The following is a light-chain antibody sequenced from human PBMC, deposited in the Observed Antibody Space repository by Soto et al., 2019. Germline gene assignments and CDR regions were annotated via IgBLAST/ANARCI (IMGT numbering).Light chain of an antibody. CDR3: ASWDDRLGAVI. CDR2: GNN. V-gene: IGLV1-47*02. J-gene: IGLJ2*01. CDR1: SANGGGTNY. Sequence: QSVLTQPPSASGTRWQWVFISCSVSSANGGGTNYAYWYQQLTGEAPNLIIHGNNLGPSGVPERISDSKSGTSASLAISGLRSEDEAVYYCASWDDRLGAVIFGGGTKVTVL.